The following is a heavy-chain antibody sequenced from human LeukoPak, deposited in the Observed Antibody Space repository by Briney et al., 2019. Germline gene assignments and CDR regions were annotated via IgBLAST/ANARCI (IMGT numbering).Heavy chain of an antibody. Sequence: GGSLRLSCAASGFIFSSYGMHWVRQAPGKGLEWVAVISYDGSNKYYADSVEGRFTISRDNSKNTLYLQRNSLRAEDTAVYYCAKEEDSSGRSWGQGTRVTVSS. J-gene: IGHJ5*02. CDR3: AKEEDSSGRS. CDR1: GFIFSSYG. CDR2: ISYDGSNK. V-gene: IGHV3-30*18. D-gene: IGHD3-22*01.